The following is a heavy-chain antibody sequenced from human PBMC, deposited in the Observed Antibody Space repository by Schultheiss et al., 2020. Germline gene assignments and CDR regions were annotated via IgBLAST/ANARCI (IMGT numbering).Heavy chain of an antibody. D-gene: IGHD5-18*01. J-gene: IGHJ5*02. CDR1: GGSFSGYY. Sequence: SETLSLTCAVYGGSFSGYYWSWIRQPPGKGLEWIGEINHSGSTNYNPSLKSRVTISVDKSKNQFSLKLSSVTAADTAVYYCATLYSYGYSWGQGTLVTVYS. CDR2: INHSGST. V-gene: IGHV4-34*01. CDR3: ATLYSYGYS.